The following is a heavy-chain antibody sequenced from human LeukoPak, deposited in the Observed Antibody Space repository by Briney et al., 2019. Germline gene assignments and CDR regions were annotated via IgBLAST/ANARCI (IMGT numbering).Heavy chain of an antibody. V-gene: IGHV3-11*04. CDR2: ISTIGTTI. CDR3: ARRAYSSSSNFDY. D-gene: IGHD6-6*01. CDR1: GFIFRDYY. Sequence: GGSLRLSCETSGFIFRDYYMIWIRQAPGKGLECISYISTIGTTIYYADSVKGRFTISRDNAKNSLYLQMNSLRAEDTAVYYCARRAYSSSSNFDYWGQGTLVTVSS. J-gene: IGHJ4*02.